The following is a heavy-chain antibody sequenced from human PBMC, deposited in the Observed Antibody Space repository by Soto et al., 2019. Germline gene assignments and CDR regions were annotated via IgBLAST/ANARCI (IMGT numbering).Heavy chain of an antibody. J-gene: IGHJ4*02. CDR2: IYYSGST. D-gene: IGHD5-18*01. V-gene: IGHV4-59*01. Sequence: SETLSLTCTVSGGSISSYYWSWSRQPPGKGLEWIGYIYYSGSTNYNPSLKSRVTISVDTSKNQFSLKLSSVTAADTAVYYCARAGYSYGYYYFDYWGQGTLVTVSS. CDR1: GGSISSYY. CDR3: ARAGYSYGYYYFDY.